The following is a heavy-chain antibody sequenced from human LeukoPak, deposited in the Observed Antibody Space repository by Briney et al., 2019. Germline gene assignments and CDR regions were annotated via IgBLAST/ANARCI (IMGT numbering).Heavy chain of an antibody. V-gene: IGHV1-8*01. D-gene: IGHD3-3*01. CDR3: ARERRGPHYDFWSGQRRIYYYGMDV. Sequence: GASVKVPCKASGYTFTSYDINWVRQATGQGLEWMGWMNPNSGNTGYAQKFQGRVTMTRNTSISTAYMELSSLRSEDTAVYYCARERRGPHYDFWSGQRRIYYYGMDVWGQGTTVTVSS. CDR1: GYTFTSYD. CDR2: MNPNSGNT. J-gene: IGHJ6*02.